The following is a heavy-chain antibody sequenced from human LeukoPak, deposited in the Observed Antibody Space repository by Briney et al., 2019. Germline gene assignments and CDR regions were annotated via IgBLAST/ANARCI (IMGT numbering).Heavy chain of an antibody. CDR1: GGSISSSSYH. J-gene: IGHJ4*02. D-gene: IGHD3-10*01. V-gene: IGHV4-39*01. CDR3: ARCVSMVRGVIRPPDY. Sequence: SETLSLTCSVSGGSISSSSYHWGWIRQSPGKGLEWIGSIYYSGSAYYNPSLKSRLTISVDTSKNQFSLKLSSVTAADTAVYYCARCVSMVRGVIRPPDYWGQGTLVTVSS. CDR2: IYYSGSA.